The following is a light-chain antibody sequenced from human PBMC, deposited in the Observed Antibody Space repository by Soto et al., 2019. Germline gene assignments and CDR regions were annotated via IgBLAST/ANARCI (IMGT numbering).Light chain of an antibody. V-gene: IGLV3-21*02. Sequence: SYELTQPPSVSVAPGQTARITCGGNNIGSKSVHWYQQKPGQAPVLVVYDDNDRPSGIPERFSGSDSGNTATLTISRVEAGDDADYYCQVWHTGVDWVFGGGNKVTVL. J-gene: IGLJ2*01. CDR3: QVWHTGVDWV. CDR2: DDN. CDR1: NIGSKS.